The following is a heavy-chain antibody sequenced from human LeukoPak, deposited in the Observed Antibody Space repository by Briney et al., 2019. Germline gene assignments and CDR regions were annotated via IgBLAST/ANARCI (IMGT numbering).Heavy chain of an antibody. V-gene: IGHV3-23*01. J-gene: IGHJ4*02. CDR2: IGNTET. CDR3: AKDWIQFNRVFDCFDS. CDR1: GFPFETNA. Sequence: GGSLRLSCATSGFPFETNAMSWVRQAPGKGLVWVATIGNTETFYADSVTGRFTISRDNSKNTVNLQMNRLRVEDTAIYYCAKDWIQFNRVFDCFDSWGQGTLVTVSS. D-gene: IGHD5-18*01.